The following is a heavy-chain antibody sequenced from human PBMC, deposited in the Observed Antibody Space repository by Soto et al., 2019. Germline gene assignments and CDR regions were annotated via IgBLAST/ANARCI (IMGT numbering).Heavy chain of an antibody. J-gene: IGHJ4*02. CDR2: ISGSGGST. V-gene: IGHV3-23*01. Sequence: EVQLLESGGGLVQPGGSLRLSCAASGFTFSSYAMSWVRQAPGKGLEWVSAISGSGGSTYYADSVKGRFTISRDNSKNTLYLQMNSLRAEDTAVYYCAKDRRRLYSYGSNFDYWGQGTLVTVSS. CDR3: AKDRRRLYSYGSNFDY. D-gene: IGHD5-18*01. CDR1: GFTFSSYA.